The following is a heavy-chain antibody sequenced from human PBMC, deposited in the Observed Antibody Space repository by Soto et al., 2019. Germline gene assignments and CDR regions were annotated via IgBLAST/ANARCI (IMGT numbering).Heavy chain of an antibody. CDR2: IYYSGST. D-gene: IGHD2-15*01. CDR3: GRDRPGGAGLDP. CDR1: GGSISSGDYY. V-gene: IGHV4-30-4*01. J-gene: IGHJ6*02. Sequence: SETLSLTCTVSGGSISSGDYYWSWIRQPPGKGLEWIGYIYYSGSTYYNPSLKSRVTISVDTSKNQFSLKLSSVTAADTAVYYCGRDRPGGAGLDPWGQGTTVTVSS.